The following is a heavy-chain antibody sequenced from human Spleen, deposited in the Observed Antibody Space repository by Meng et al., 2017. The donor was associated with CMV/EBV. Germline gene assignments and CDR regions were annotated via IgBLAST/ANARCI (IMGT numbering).Heavy chain of an antibody. D-gene: IGHD2-2*01. Sequence: YSFTRSAINCVRQATGRGLEWMGWMNPHSGNTGYAQKFQDSVAITRTTSISTAYMELRSLRSEDTAVYYCSRAQGYCSSTSCYYFDSWGQGTLVTVSS. V-gene: IGHV1-8*03. J-gene: IGHJ4*02. CDR1: YSFTRSA. CDR3: SRAQGYCSSTSCYYFDS. CDR2: MNPHSGNT.